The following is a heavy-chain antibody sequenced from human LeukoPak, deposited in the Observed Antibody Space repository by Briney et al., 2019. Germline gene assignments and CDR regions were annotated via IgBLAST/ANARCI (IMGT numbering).Heavy chain of an antibody. Sequence: SETLSLTCAVSGDSITSSRFYWAWIRQPPGKGLEWIGSIYYSGSTYYNPSLRTRVTVSADTSKNQFSLGLSSVTAADTAVYYCASRYHGDSWNHPFDFWGQGALVTVSS. V-gene: IGHV4-39*01. CDR3: ASRYHGDSWNHPFDF. D-gene: IGHD1-14*01. CDR1: GDSITSSRFY. J-gene: IGHJ4*02. CDR2: IYYSGST.